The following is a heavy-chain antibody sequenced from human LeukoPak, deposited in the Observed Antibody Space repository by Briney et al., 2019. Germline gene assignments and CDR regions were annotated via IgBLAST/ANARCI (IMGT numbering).Heavy chain of an antibody. CDR2: VDHTGST. Sequence: SETLSLTCSVSDDSITMYYWTWIRQPPGKGLEWIGYVDHTGSTNFNPSLNGRVSISRDTTNNLFSLRLRSVTAADTAVYFCARGVVIAPQTFDYWGQGTLVTVSS. CDR3: ARGVVIAPQTFDY. J-gene: IGHJ4*02. D-gene: IGHD2-21*01. CDR1: DDSITMYY. V-gene: IGHV4-59*01.